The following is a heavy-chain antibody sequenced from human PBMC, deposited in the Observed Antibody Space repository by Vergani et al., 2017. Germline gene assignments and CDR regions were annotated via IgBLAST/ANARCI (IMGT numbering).Heavy chain of an antibody. CDR2: MFYSGST. V-gene: IGHV4-39*01. J-gene: IGHJ3*02. D-gene: IGHD2-2*01. CDR1: GGSISSNSYY. Sequence: QLQLQESGPGLVKPSETLSLTCTVSGGSISSNSYYWGWIRQPPGKGREWIGSMFYSGSTYHNPSLKSRVTISVDTSKNQFSLKLSSVTAADTAVYYCARHCSTTSCYRSNAFDIWGQGTVVTVSS. CDR3: ARHCSTTSCYRSNAFDI.